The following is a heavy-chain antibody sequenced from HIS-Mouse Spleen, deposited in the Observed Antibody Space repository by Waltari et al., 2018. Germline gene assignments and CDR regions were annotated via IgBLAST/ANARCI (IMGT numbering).Heavy chain of an antibody. CDR1: GSTFTSYD. V-gene: IGHV1-8*01. D-gene: IGHD4-4*01. CDR3: ARGHDYSNYFDY. J-gene: IGHJ4*02. Sequence: QVQLVQSGAEVKKPGASVKVPCKASGSTFTSYDITWVRQATGKGLAWMGWMNPNSGNTGYAQKFQGRVTMTRNTSISTAYMELSSLRSEDTAVYYCARGHDYSNYFDYWGQGTLVTVSS. CDR2: MNPNSGNT.